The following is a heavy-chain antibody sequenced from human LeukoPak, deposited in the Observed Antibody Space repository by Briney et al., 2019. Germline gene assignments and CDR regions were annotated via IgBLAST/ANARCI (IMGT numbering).Heavy chain of an antibody. J-gene: IGHJ4*02. CDR3: ARERELYYYDSSGYYED. CDR1: GSTFSSYW. D-gene: IGHD3-22*01. V-gene: IGHV3-7*01. Sequence: GGSLRPSCAASGSTFSSYWMSWVRQAPGKGLEWVANIKQDGSEKYYVDSVKGRFTISRDNAKNSLYLQMNSLRAEDTAVYYCARERELYYYDSSGYYEDWGQGTLVTVSS. CDR2: IKQDGSEK.